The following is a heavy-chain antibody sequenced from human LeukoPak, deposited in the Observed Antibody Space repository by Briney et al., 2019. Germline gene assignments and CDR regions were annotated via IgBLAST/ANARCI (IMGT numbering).Heavy chain of an antibody. CDR2: VNSDGSWT. CDR1: GNYW. D-gene: IGHD2/OR15-2a*01. J-gene: IGHJ4*02. V-gene: IGHV3-74*01. Sequence: GGSLRLSCVASGNYWMHWVRQAPGKGLVWVSHVNSDGSWTSYADSVKGRFTISKDNAKNTVYLQMNSLRAEDTAVYYCVSFYETYWGRGTLVTVSS. CDR3: VSFYETY.